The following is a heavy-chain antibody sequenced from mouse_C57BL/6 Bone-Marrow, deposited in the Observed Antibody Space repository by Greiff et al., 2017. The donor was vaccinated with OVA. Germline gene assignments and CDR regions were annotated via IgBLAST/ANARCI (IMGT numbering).Heavy chain of an antibody. CDR2: FHPYNDDT. Sequence: QVQLKESGAELVKPGASVKMSCKASGYTFTTYPIEWMKQNHGKSLEWIGNFHPYNDDTKYNEKFKGKATLTVEKSSSTVYLELSRLTSDDSAVYYCARGGSSYWYFDVWGTGTTVTVSS. CDR1: GYTFTTYP. D-gene: IGHD1-1*01. V-gene: IGHV1-47*01. CDR3: ARGGSSYWYFDV. J-gene: IGHJ1*03.